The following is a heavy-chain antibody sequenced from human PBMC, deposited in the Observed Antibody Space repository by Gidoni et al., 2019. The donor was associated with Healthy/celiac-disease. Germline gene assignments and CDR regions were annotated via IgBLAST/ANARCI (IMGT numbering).Heavy chain of an antibody. CDR2: ISWNSGSI. Sequence: EVQLLESGGGLVQPGRSLRLSCAASGFTFAYYAMHWVRQAPGKGLEWGSGISWNSGSIGYADSVKGRFTISRDNAKNSMYRKMNSLRAEDTAWYYCAKGLRYFDWLSNWFEPWGQGTLVTVSS. CDR1: GFTFAYYA. J-gene: IGHJ5*02. D-gene: IGHD3-9*01. CDR3: AKGLRYFDWLSNWFEP. V-gene: IGHV3-9*01.